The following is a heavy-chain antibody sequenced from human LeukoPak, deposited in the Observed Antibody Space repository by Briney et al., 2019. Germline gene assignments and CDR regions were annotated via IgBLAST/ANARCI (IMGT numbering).Heavy chain of an antibody. CDR2: IYYSGST. V-gene: IGHV4-39*01. D-gene: IGHD3-3*01. CDR3: ARLTIFGVARDY. J-gene: IGHJ4*02. Sequence: SETQSLTCTVSGGSISSSSYYWGWIRQPPGKGLEWIGSIYYSGSTYYNPSLKSRVTISVDTSKNQFSLKLSSVTAADTAVYYCARLTIFGVARDYWGQGTLVTVSS. CDR1: GGSISSSSYY.